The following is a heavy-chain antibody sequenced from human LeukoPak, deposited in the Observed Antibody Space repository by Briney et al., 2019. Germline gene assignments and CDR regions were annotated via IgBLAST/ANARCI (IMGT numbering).Heavy chain of an antibody. Sequence: GGSLRLSCAVSGFTFSSYWMSWVRQAPGKGLEWVANIKQDGSEKYYVDSVKGRFTISRDNAKNSLYLQMNSLRAEDTAVYYCARDYYGGNDYWGQGTLVTVSS. CDR1: GFTFSSYW. CDR3: ARDYYGGNDY. V-gene: IGHV3-7*01. CDR2: IKQDGSEK. J-gene: IGHJ4*02. D-gene: IGHD4-23*01.